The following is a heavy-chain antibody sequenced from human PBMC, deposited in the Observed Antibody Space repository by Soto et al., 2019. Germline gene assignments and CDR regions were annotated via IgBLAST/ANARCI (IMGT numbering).Heavy chain of an antibody. Sequence: QITLKESGPTLVKPTQTLTLTCTFSGFLLSTSGVGVAWIRQPPEKALEWLSLIYWDDDKRYSPSLKSRLTITKDTSKNQVVLTMTNMDPVDTATYYCAHTPEGASRIRGTGRYFQHWGQGTLVTVSS. V-gene: IGHV2-5*02. CDR2: IYWDDDK. J-gene: IGHJ1*01. D-gene: IGHD3-10*01. CDR1: GFLLSTSGVG. CDR3: AHTPEGASRIRGTGRYFQH.